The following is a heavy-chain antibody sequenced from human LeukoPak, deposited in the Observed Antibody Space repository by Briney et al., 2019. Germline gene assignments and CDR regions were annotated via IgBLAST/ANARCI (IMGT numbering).Heavy chain of an antibody. D-gene: IGHD1-7*01. CDR1: GYTLTELS. Sequence: GASVKVSCKVSGYTLTELSMHWVRQAPGKGREWMGGFDPEDGETIYAQKFQGRVTMTEDTSTDTAYMELSSLRSEDTAVYYCATFSAYNWNYGPFDYWGQGTLVTVSS. CDR2: FDPEDGET. J-gene: IGHJ4*02. CDR3: ATFSAYNWNYGPFDY. V-gene: IGHV1-24*01.